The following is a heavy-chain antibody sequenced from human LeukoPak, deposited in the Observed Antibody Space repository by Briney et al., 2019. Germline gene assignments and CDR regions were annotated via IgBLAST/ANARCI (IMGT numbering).Heavy chain of an antibody. CDR2: IYSDGST. CDR1: GFTVSSNY. D-gene: IGHD3-22*01. V-gene: IGHV3-53*01. J-gene: IGHJ4*02. Sequence: GGSLRPSCAASGFTVSSNYMSWVRQAPGKGLEWVSIIYSDGSTHYADSVKGRFTISRDNSKNTLYLQMNSLRAEDTAMYYCAGSGYWGYFDYWGQGTLVTVSS. CDR3: AGSGYWGYFDY.